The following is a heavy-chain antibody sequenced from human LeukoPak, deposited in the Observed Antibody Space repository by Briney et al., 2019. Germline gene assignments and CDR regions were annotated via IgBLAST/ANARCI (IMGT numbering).Heavy chain of an antibody. V-gene: IGHV4-61*08. CDR3: ARGRHGYNYGDAFDI. Sequence: PSETLSLTCTVSGGSISSGGYYWSWIRQPPGKGLEWIGGIYYSGSTNYNPSLKSRVTILVDTSKNQFSLKLSSVTAADTAVYYCARGRHGYNYGDAFDIWGQGTMVTVSS. CDR1: GGSISSGGYY. D-gene: IGHD5-24*01. CDR2: IYYSGST. J-gene: IGHJ3*02.